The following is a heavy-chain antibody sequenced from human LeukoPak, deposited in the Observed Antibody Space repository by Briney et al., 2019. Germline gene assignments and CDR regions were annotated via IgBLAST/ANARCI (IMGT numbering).Heavy chain of an antibody. V-gene: IGHV3-23*01. D-gene: IGHD2-15*01. CDR1: GFTFSNYA. Sequence: GGSLRLSCAASGFTFSNYAMSWVRQAPGRGLEWISVISDSGGSSYYADSVKGRFTISRDNSKITLYLQMNSLRAEDTAVYYCAKGGWCSGGACYSSDTFDYWGQGTLVTVSS. CDR3: AKGGWCSGGACYSSDTFDY. CDR2: ISDSGGSS. J-gene: IGHJ4*02.